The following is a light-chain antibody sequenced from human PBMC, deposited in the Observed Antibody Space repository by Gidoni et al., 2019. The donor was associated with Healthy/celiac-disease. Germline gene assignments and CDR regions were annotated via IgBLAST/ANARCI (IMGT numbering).Light chain of an antibody. CDR1: QSVSSSY. V-gene: IGKV3-20*01. CDR3: QQYGSSPWT. J-gene: IGKJ1*01. Sequence: ELVLTQSPGTLSLSPGERATLSCSASQSVSSSYLAWYQQKPGQAPRLLIYGAASRAPGIPDRFSGSGSGTDFTLTISRLEPEDFAVYYCQQYGSSPWTFGQGTKVEIK. CDR2: GAA.